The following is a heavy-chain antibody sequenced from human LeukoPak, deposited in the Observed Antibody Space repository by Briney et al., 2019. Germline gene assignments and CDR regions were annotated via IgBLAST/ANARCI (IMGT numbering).Heavy chain of an antibody. J-gene: IGHJ3*02. Sequence: GGSLRLSCAASGFTFSSYAMHWVRQAPGKGLEWVAVISYDGSNKYYADSVKGRFTISRDNSKNTLYLQMNSLRAEDTAVYYCAKDLGTRKTAFDIWGQGTMVTVSS. CDR1: GFTFSSYA. CDR3: AKDLGTRKTAFDI. V-gene: IGHV3-30*18. CDR2: ISYDGSNK. D-gene: IGHD1-26*01.